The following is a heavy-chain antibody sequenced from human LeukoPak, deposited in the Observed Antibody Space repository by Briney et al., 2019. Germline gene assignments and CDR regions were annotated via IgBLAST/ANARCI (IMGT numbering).Heavy chain of an antibody. D-gene: IGHD6-6*01. V-gene: IGHV3-33*01. J-gene: IGHJ4*02. CDR1: GFTFSSYG. CDR2: TWYDGSNK. CDR3: ARANKTRVPSDY. Sequence: PGGSLRLSCAASGFTFSSYGMHWVRQAPGKGLEWVAVTWYDGSNKYYADSVKGRFTISRDNAKNSLYLQMNSLRAEDTAVYYCARANKTRVPSDYWGQGTLVTVSS.